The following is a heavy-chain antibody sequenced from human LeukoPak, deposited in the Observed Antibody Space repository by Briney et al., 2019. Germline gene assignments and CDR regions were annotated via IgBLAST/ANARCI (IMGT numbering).Heavy chain of an antibody. CDR1: GFTLRSYV. V-gene: IGHV3-23*01. D-gene: IGHD3-3*01. CDR2: ISGSGDST. J-gene: IGHJ4*02. Sequence: GGSLRLSCVASGFTLRSYVMNWVRQTPGKGLEWVSSISGSGDSTFYADSVKGRFTISRDNSKNTLYLQMNSLRSEDTAVFYCAKELERKGFFDYWGQGTLITVSS. CDR3: AKELERKGFFDY.